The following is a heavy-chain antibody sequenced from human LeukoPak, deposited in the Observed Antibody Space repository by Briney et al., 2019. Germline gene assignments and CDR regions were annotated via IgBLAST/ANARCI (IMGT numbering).Heavy chain of an antibody. D-gene: IGHD3-10*01. CDR2: IRYDGSDK. J-gene: IGHJ5*02. V-gene: IGHV3-30*02. CDR1: GFTFRSYG. CDR3: AKDPVKGSGSYHPNWFDP. Sequence: GGSLRLSCAASGFTFRSYGMNWVRQAPGKGLEWVAFIRYDGSDKYYTDSVKGRFTISRDNSRYTLYLQMNGLTADDTAVYYCAKDPVKGSGSYHPNWFDPWGQGTLVTVSS.